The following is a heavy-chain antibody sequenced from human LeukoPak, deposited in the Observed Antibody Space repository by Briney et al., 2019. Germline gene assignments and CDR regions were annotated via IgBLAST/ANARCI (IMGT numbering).Heavy chain of an antibody. J-gene: IGHJ4*02. CDR2: ISGSGGST. CDR3: AKDYISCSSTSCHRIPYYFDY. V-gene: IGHV3-23*01. Sequence: GGPLRLSCAASGFTFSSYAMSWVRQAPGKGLEWVSAISGSGGSTYYADSVKGRFTISRDNSKNTLYLQMNSLRAEDTAVYYCAKDYISCSSTSCHRIPYYFDYWGQGTLVTVSS. CDR1: GFTFSSYA. D-gene: IGHD2-2*02.